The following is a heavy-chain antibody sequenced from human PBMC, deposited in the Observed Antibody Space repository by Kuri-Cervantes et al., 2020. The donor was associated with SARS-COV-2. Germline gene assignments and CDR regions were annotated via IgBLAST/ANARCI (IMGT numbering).Heavy chain of an antibody. J-gene: IGHJ6*02. Sequence: GESLKISCKGSGYSFTSYWISWVRQMPGKGLEWMGRIDPSDSYTNYSPSFQGQVTLSADKSISTAYLQWSSLKASDTAMYYCARQKVGLGDYYYYYGMDVWGQGTTVTVSS. CDR3: ARQKVGLGDYYYYYGMDV. CDR2: IDPSDSYT. CDR1: GYSFTSYW. V-gene: IGHV5-10-1*04. D-gene: IGHD2-2*01.